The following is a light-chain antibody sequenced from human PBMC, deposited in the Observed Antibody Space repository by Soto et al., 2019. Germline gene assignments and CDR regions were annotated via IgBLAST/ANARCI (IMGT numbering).Light chain of an antibody. CDR2: DVS. J-gene: IGLJ1*01. CDR3: CSYTSSNTYV. Sequence: QSALTQPASVSGSPGQSLTIFCTGASSDVGAHNFVSWYQQHPGNAPKLLIYDVSNRPSGVSDHFSGSKSGNTASLTITGLQAEDEAEYYCCSYTSSNTYVFGTGTKVTV. CDR1: SSDVGAHNF. V-gene: IGLV2-14*03.